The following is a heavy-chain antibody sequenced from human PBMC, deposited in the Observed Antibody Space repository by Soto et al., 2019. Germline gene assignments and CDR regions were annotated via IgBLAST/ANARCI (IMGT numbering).Heavy chain of an antibody. CDR2: IKQDGREK. CDR3: AIIASTGRGWDV. CDR1: GFTFSSYW. Sequence: EVQLVESGGGLVQPGGSLRLSCADSGFTFSSYWMSWVRQAPVKGLEWVGNIKQDGREKNYVDSVKGRFTISRDNAKNSLYLQMNSLRAEDTAVYYCAIIASTGRGWDVWGQGTTVVVSS. D-gene: IGHD6-13*01. V-gene: IGHV3-7*01. J-gene: IGHJ6*02.